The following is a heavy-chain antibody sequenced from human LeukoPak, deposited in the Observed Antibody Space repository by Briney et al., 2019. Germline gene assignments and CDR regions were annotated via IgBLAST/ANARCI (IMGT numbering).Heavy chain of an antibody. D-gene: IGHD3-10*01. CDR2: IAYDGSYK. CDR1: RFTISNYA. Sequence: GGSLRLSCAASRFTISNYAMHWVRQAPGKGLEWLAVIAYDGSYKNYAVSVKGRFTISRDNSKNTLYLQMNSLRAEDTAVYYCARASRLLWFGELNFYFDYWGQGTLVTVSS. V-gene: IGHV3-30*14. J-gene: IGHJ4*02. CDR3: ARASRLLWFGELNFYFDY.